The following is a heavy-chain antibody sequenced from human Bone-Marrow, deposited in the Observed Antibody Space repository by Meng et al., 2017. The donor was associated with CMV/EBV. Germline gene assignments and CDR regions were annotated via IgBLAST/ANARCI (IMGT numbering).Heavy chain of an antibody. V-gene: IGHV3-7*01. CDR2: IKQDGSEK. CDR3: AREGYGMDV. Sequence: GESLKISCAASGFTFSSYWMSWVRQAPGKGLEWVANIKQDGSEKYYVDSVKGRFTISRDNAKNSLYLQMNSLRAEDTAVYYCAREGYGMDVWGQGTTVTASS. J-gene: IGHJ6*02. CDR1: GFTFSSYW.